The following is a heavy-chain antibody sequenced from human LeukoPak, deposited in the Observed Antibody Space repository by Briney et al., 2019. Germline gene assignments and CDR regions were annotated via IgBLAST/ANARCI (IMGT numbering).Heavy chain of an antibody. J-gene: IGHJ4*02. V-gene: IGHV4-59*01. CDR2: IFYSGNS. Sequence: SETLSLTCTVSGGSLSGSYWAWIRQPPGKGLEWIGYIFYSGNSNYNPSLKSRISMSVDTSKNQFSLNLNSVTAADTAVYYCARSGTLTAYLHWGQGALVTVSS. CDR3: ARSGTLTAYLH. CDR1: GGSLSGSY. D-gene: IGHD3-9*01.